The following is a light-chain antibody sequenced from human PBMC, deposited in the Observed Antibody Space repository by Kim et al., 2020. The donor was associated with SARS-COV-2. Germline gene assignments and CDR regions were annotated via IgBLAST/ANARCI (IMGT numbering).Light chain of an antibody. J-gene: IGKJ5*01. CDR1: QDIGNY. CDR3: LQHRTYPIT. CDR2: GAS. Sequence: ASVGDRVTITCRESQDIGNYLGWYQQNPGRAHKRLIYGASNLQSGVPSRFSGSGSETEFTLTIDSLQPEDFATYFCLQHRTYPITFGQGTRLEIK. V-gene: IGKV1-17*01.